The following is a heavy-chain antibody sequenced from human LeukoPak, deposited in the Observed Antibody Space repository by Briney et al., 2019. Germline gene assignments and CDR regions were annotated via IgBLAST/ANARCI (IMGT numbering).Heavy chain of an antibody. V-gene: IGHV1-18*01. J-gene: IGHJ4*02. CDR1: GYTFTNFG. Sequence: ASVKVSCKASGYTFTNFGISWVRQAPGQGLEWMGWITPYNGNTNYAQKLQGRVTLTTDTSTSTAYMELSSLRSEDTAVYYCARDSVIAVAGTGDLDYWGQGTLVTVSS. CDR2: ITPYNGNT. D-gene: IGHD6-19*01. CDR3: ARDSVIAVAGTGDLDY.